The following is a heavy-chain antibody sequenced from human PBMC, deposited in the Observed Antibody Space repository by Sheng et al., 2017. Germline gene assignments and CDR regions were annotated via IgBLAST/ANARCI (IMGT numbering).Heavy chain of an antibody. CDR1: GFTFSSYA. CDR2: ISGSGGST. V-gene: IGHV3-23*01. Sequence: EVQLLESGGGLVQPGGSLRLSCAASGFTFSSYAMSWVRQAPGKGLEWVSAISGSGGSTYYADSVKGRFTISRDNSKNTLYLQMNSLRAEDTAVYYCAKDEPRSPELLWFGELLAYYYYGMDVWGQGTTVTVSS. J-gene: IGHJ6*02. CDR3: AKDEPRSPELLWFGELLAYYYYGMDV. D-gene: IGHD3-10*01.